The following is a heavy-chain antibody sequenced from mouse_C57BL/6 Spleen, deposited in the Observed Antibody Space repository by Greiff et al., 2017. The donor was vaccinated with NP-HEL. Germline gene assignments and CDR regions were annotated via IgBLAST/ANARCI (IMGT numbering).Heavy chain of an antibody. Sequence: QVQLQQPGAELVKPGASVKLSCKASGYTFTSYWMHWVKQRPGQGLEWIGMIHPDSGSTNYNEKFKSKATLTVDKSSSTAYMQLSSLTSEDSAVYYCARRPRGYFDYWGQGTTLTVSS. CDR1: GYTFTSYW. V-gene: IGHV1-64*01. CDR3: ARRPRGYFDY. CDR2: IHPDSGST. J-gene: IGHJ2*01.